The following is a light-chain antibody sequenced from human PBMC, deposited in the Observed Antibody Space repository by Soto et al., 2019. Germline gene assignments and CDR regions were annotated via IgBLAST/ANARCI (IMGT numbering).Light chain of an antibody. J-gene: IGKJ1*01. CDR3: LQHSTYPLT. CDR1: QGIRND. V-gene: IGKV1-17*01. Sequence: DIQMTQFPPSLSASVGDRVTITCRASQGIRNDLGWYQQKPGKAAKRMIYAASSWQSGVPSRFSGRGSGTEITLAISSQQAEDSATFYCLQHSTYPLTFGQGTKVAIK. CDR2: AAS.